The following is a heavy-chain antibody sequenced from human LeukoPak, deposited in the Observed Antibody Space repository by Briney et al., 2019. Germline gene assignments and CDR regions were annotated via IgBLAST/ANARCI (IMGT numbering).Heavy chain of an antibody. CDR2: IRGSDDTT. V-gene: IGHV3-23*01. J-gene: IGHJ6*03. CDR1: GFTFSIYG. CDR3: ARSYYHYYMDV. Sequence: GSLRLSCAASGFTFSIYGMTWVRQAPGKGLEWVSGIRGSDDTTNYADSVKGRFTMSRENSKNTLYLQMNSLRAEDTAVYYCARSYYHYYMDVWGKGTAVTVSS.